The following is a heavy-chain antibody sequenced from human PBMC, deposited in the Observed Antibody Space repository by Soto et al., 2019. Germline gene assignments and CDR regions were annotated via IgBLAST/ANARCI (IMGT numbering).Heavy chain of an antibody. CDR1: GYTFTSYD. CDR3: ARAYSSSSVGGYYYGMDV. J-gene: IGHJ6*02. D-gene: IGHD6-6*01. Sequence: GASVKVSCKASGYTFTSYDINWVRQATGQGLEWMGWMNPNSSNTGYAQKFQGRVTMTRNTSISTAYMELSSLRSEDTAVYYCARAYSSSSVGGYYYGMDVWGQGTTVTVSS. CDR2: MNPNSSNT. V-gene: IGHV1-8*01.